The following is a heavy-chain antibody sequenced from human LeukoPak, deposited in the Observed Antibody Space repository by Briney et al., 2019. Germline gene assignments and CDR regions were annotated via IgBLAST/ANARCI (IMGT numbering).Heavy chain of an antibody. CDR1: GYTFTTLD. CDR2: INPNSGNT. CDR3: ARVDGSADY. Sequence: GASVKVSCKASGYTFTTLDINWVRQATGQGLEWMGWINPNSGNTGSAQRFQGRVTITRDTSISTAYMELSSLTSEDTAVYYCARVDGSADYWGQGTLVTVSS. D-gene: IGHD2-15*01. J-gene: IGHJ4*02. V-gene: IGHV1-8*03.